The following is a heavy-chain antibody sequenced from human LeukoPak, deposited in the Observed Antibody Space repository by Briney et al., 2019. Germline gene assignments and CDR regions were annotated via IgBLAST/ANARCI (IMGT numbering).Heavy chain of an antibody. CDR1: GHIFTTHY. J-gene: IGHJ4*02. CDR2: ANTDNAKS. V-gene: IGHV1-3*04. D-gene: IGHD5-24*01. CDR3: AMSVEMAAIPSFDY. Sequence: ASVKVSCKTSGHIFTTHYIHWMRQAPGQRLEWLGRANTDNAKSEYSQKFQGRVIITGDTSASTAYMEMSGLRSEDTAMYYCAMSVEMAAIPSFDYWGQGTLVTVSS.